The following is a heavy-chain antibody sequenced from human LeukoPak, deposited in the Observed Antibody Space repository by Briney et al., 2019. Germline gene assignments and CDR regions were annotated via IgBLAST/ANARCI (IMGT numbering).Heavy chain of an antibody. Sequence: ASVKVSCKASGYTFTGYYMHWVRQAPGRGLEWMGWINPNSGGTNYAQKFQGRVTMTRDTSISTAYMELSRLRSDDTAVYYCARRMNSGYDWHYWGQGTLVTVSS. CDR2: INPNSGGT. D-gene: IGHD5-12*01. CDR3: ARRMNSGYDWHY. J-gene: IGHJ4*02. V-gene: IGHV1-2*02. CDR1: GYTFTGYY.